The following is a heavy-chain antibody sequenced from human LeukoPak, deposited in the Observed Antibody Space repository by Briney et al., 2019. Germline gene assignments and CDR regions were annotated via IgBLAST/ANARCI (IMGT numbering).Heavy chain of an antibody. CDR1: GFTFSSYG. J-gene: IGHJ6*03. CDR3: ASIGRGPTGTTLYYYYMDV. V-gene: IGHV3-21*01. Sequence: GGSLRLSCAASGFTFSSYGMSWVRQAPGKGLEWVSSISSSSSYIYYADSVKGRFTISRDNAKNSLYLQMNSLRAEDTAVYYCASIGRGPTGTTLYYYYMDVWGKGTTVTISS. D-gene: IGHD1-1*01. CDR2: ISSSSSYI.